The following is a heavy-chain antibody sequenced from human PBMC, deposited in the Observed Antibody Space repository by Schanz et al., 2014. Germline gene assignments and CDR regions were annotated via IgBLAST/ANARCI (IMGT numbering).Heavy chain of an antibody. V-gene: IGHV3-66*01. CDR2: TYSGGST. CDR1: GFTVSSNY. Sequence: EVQLVESGGGLVQPGGSLRLSCAASGFTVSSNYMSWVRQAPGKGLEWVSITYSGGSTYYADSVKGRFTISRDNSKNTLFLQMDSLRVEDTAVYYCAKVAPAATYLDSWGLGTLVTVSS. D-gene: IGHD2-2*01. J-gene: IGHJ4*02. CDR3: AKVAPAATYLDS.